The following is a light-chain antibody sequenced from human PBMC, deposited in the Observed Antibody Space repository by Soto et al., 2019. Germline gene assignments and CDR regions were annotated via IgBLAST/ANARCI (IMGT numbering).Light chain of an antibody. J-gene: IGLJ2*01. Sequence: QSVLTQPPSASGTPGQKVFIPCSGSSSNIGGTNYAYWYQQLPGAAPKLLMHSNNLRPSGVPERISGSKFGTAASLAISGLRSEDEAVYYCASWDDRLGAVIFGGGTKVTGL. CDR2: SNN. CDR1: SSNIGGTNY. CDR3: ASWDDRLGAVI. V-gene: IGLV1-47*02.